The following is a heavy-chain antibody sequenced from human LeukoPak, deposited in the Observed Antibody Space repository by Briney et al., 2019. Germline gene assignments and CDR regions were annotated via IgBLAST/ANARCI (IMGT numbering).Heavy chain of an antibody. CDR3: ARDLGAGFGTPYFDY. D-gene: IGHD1-14*01. CDR2: IYTSGST. Sequence: YWSWIRQPAGKGLEWIGRIYTSGSTNYNPSLTSRVTMSVDKSKNQFSLKLSSVTAADTAVYYCARDLGAGFGTPYFDYWGQGTLVTVSS. V-gene: IGHV4-4*07. J-gene: IGHJ4*02. CDR1: Y.